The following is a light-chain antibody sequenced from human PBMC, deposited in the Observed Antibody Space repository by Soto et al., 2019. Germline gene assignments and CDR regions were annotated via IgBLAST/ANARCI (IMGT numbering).Light chain of an antibody. CDR2: GSF. Sequence: EIVMTQSPVTLSASPGESATLSCRASQSVDNNVAWYQQKPGQAPRLLIVGSFARATGIPARFSGSGSGSEFTLTISGLQSEDFAVYYCQQYGNSIPITFGQGTRLEIK. CDR1: QSVDNN. CDR3: QQYGNSIPIT. J-gene: IGKJ5*01. V-gene: IGKV3-15*01.